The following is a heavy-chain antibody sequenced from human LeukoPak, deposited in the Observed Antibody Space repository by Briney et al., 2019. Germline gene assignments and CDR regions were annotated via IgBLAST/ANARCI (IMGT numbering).Heavy chain of an antibody. Sequence: GGSLRLSCAASGFTFNSYAMNWVRQAPGKGLEWVSAISSSGGSTYYADSVKGRFTISRDNSENTLYLQMNSLRAEDTAIYYCAKDSGYYDFWSGYYYFDYWGQGTLVTVSS. CDR3: AKDSGYYDFWSGYYYFDY. CDR1: GFTFNSYA. D-gene: IGHD3-3*01. J-gene: IGHJ4*02. V-gene: IGHV3-23*01. CDR2: ISSSGGST.